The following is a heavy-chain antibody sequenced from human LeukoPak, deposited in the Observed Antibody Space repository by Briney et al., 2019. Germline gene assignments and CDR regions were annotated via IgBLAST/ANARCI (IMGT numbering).Heavy chain of an antibody. J-gene: IGHJ5*02. V-gene: IGHV1-2*02. CDR1: GYTFTDYY. Sequence: ASVKVSCKTSGYTFTDYYMHWVRQAPGQGLEWMGWINPNSGGTSSAQKFQGRVTMTRDASITTVYMEVNWLTSDDTAIYYCARADRLHGGPYLIGPWGQGTLVTVSS. D-gene: IGHD2-21*01. CDR3: ARADRLHGGPYLIGP. CDR2: INPNSGGT.